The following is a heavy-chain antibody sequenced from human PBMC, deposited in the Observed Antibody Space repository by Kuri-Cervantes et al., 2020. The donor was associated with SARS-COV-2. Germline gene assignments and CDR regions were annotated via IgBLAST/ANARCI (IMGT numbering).Heavy chain of an antibody. J-gene: IGHJ3*01. CDR3: ARAPTSIYGVLIALFSSNAFDV. CDR2: LDHSGRA. V-gene: IGHV4-34*01. D-gene: IGHD2-21*01. Sequence: SETLSLTCAVYGGSFSGFYWSWIRQSPGKGLEWIGELDHSGRANYNPSLKSRVTIPVDKSKNQFSLTLASVTAADTAVYYCARAPTSIYGVLIALFSSNAFDVWGQGTKVTVSS. CDR1: GGSFSGFY.